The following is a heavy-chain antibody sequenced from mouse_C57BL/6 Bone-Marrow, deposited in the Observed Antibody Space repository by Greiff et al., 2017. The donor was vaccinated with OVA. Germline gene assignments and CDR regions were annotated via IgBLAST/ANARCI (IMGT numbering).Heavy chain of an antibody. J-gene: IGHJ4*01. CDR3: ARVEYGNLYYAMDY. D-gene: IGHD2-10*02. CDR2: IDPSDSYT. Sequence: VKLQQPGAELVKPGASVKLSCKASGYTFTSYWMQWVKQRPGQGLEWIGEIDPSDSYTNYNQKFKGKATLTVDTSSSTAYMQLSSLTSEDSAVYYCARVEYGNLYYAMDYWGQGTSVTVSS. CDR1: GYTFTSYW. V-gene: IGHV1-50*01.